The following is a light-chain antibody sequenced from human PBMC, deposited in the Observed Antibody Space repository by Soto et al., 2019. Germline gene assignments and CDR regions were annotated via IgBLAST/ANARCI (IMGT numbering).Light chain of an antibody. CDR1: QNVTSSY. CDR2: GAS. J-gene: IGKJ4*01. Sequence: EIVLTQSPGTLSLSPGERATLSCRTRQNVTSSYLGWYQQTPGQPPRLLTYGASSRATGIPDRFSGGGSGTDFTLTISRVEPEDFAVYYCQQFGTSPLTFGGGTKVEMK. CDR3: QQFGTSPLT. V-gene: IGKV3-20*01.